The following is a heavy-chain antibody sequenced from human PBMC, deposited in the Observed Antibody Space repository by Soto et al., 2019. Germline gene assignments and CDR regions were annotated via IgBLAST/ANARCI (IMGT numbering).Heavy chain of an antibody. J-gene: IGHJ4*02. V-gene: IGHV3-21*01. CDR2: ISSSSNYI. D-gene: IGHD3-22*01. Sequence: PVGSLRLSCAASGFTFSSYSMNWVRQAPGKGLEWVSSISSSSNYIYYADSVKGRFTISRDNAKNSLYLQMNSLRAEDTAVYYCARAPYYYDNSGYYYWGQGTLVTVSS. CDR3: ARAPYYYDNSGYYY. CDR1: GFTFSSYS.